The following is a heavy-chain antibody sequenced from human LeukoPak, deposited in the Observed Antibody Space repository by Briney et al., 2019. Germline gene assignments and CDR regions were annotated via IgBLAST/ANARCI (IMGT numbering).Heavy chain of an antibody. CDR1: GFTFSSYW. D-gene: IGHD6-13*01. J-gene: IGHJ4*02. CDR3: ARLKAAAGSNFDY. Sequence: GGSLRLSCAASGFTFSSYWMTWVRQASGKGLEWVANINQDGSEKYYVDSVKGRFTISRDNAKNSLYLQMNSLRAEDTALYYCARLKAAAGSNFDYWGQGTLVTVSS. V-gene: IGHV3-7*03. CDR2: INQDGSEK.